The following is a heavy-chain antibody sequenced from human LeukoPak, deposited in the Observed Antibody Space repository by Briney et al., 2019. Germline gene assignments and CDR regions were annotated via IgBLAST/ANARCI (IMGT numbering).Heavy chain of an antibody. CDR3: ARGGTPGVVDTRYFQH. Sequence: ASVKVSCKTSGYTFTDYDVNWVRQAAGQGLEWMGWMNPHSGRATYTQKFQGRVNMTRDTSINTAYMELSSLTSEDTAVYFCARGGTPGVVDTRYFQHWGQGTLVTVSS. V-gene: IGHV1-8*02. CDR1: GYTFTDYD. CDR2: MNPHSGRA. D-gene: IGHD5-18*01. J-gene: IGHJ1*01.